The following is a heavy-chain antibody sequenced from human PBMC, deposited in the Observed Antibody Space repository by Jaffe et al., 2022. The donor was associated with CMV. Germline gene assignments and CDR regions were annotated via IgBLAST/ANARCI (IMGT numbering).Heavy chain of an antibody. CDR1: GGSISSSSYY. J-gene: IGHJ4*02. V-gene: IGHV4-39*01. D-gene: IGHD2-15*01. CDR2: IYYSGST. Sequence: QLQLQESGPGLVKPSETLSLTCTVSGGSISSSSYYWGWIRQPPGKGLEWIGSIYYSGSTYYNPSLKSRVTISVDTSKNQFSLKLSSVTAADTAVYYCASGWAYCSGGSCYWDYWGQGTLVTVSS. CDR3: ASGWAYCSGGSCYWDY.